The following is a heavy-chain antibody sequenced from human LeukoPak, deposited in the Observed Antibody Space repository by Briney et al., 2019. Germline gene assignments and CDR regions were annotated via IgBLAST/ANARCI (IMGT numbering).Heavy chain of an antibody. CDR1: GGSISSYY. D-gene: IGHD6-13*01. CDR3: ARGGLFLSAAGNFDY. J-gene: IGHJ4*02. Sequence: PSETLSLTCTVSGGSISSYYWSWIRQPPGKGLEWIGYIYYSGSTNYNPSLKSRVTISVDTSKNQFSLKLSSVTAADTAVYYRARGGLFLSAAGNFDYWGQGTLVTVSS. V-gene: IGHV4-59*01. CDR2: IYYSGST.